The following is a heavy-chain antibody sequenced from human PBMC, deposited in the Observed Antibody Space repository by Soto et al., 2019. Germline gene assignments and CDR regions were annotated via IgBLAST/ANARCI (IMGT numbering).Heavy chain of an antibody. CDR2: IYWDDDK. J-gene: IGHJ4*02. D-gene: IGHD6-19*01. CDR3: ARRIAMAGHWPIDC. V-gene: IGHV2-5*02. CDR1: GFSLSTSRVG. Sequence: QITLKESGPTLVKPTQTLTLTCTFSGFSLSTSRVGVGWIRQPPGKALEWLALIYWDDDKRYSPSLKSRLTITRDTSKNQVVLTMTNVDPVDTATYYCARRIAMAGHWPIDCWGQGTLVTVSS.